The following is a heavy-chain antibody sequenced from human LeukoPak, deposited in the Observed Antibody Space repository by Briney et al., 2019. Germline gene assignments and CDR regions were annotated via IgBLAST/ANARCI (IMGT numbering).Heavy chain of an antibody. CDR1: GGSISSYY. Sequence: SETLSLTCTVSGGSISSYYWSWIRQPPGKGLEWIGYIYYSGSTNYNPSLKSRVTISVDTSKNQFSLKLSSVTAADTAVYYCARGVVPAARRLTNWFDPWGQGTLVTVSS. CDR2: IYYSGST. CDR3: ARGVVPAARRLTNWFDP. V-gene: IGHV4-59*01. J-gene: IGHJ5*02. D-gene: IGHD2-2*01.